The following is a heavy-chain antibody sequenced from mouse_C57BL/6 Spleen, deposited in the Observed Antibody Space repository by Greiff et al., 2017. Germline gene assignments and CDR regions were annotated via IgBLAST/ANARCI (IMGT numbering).Heavy chain of an antibody. D-gene: IGHD1-1*01. J-gene: IGHJ1*03. CDR3: ARFPRTGDYGSSRGYFDV. CDR2: INPSSGYT. CDR1: GYTFTSYW. Sequence: VQLQESGAELAKPGASVKLSCKASGYTFTSYWMHWVKQRPGQGLEWIGYINPSSGYTKYNQKFKDKATLTADKSSSTAYMQLSSLTYEDSAVYYCARFPRTGDYGSSRGYFDVWGTGTTVTVAS. V-gene: IGHV1-7*01.